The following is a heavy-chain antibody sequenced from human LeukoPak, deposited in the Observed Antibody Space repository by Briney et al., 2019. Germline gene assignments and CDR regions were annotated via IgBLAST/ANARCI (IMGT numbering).Heavy chain of an antibody. CDR3: ARVDAMVRGVINWFDP. CDR1: GYTFTSCG. D-gene: IGHD3-10*01. V-gene: IGHV1-18*01. J-gene: IGHJ5*02. Sequence: ASVKVSCKASGYTFTSCGISWVRQAPGQGLEWMGWISTYNDNTNYPQKLQGRVTMTTDTSTRTAYMELTSLRSDDTAVYYCARVDAMVRGVINWFDPWGQGTLVTVSS. CDR2: ISTYNDNT.